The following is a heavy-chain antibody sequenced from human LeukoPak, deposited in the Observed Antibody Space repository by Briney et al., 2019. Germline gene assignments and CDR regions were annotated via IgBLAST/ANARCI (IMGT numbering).Heavy chain of an antibody. CDR3: AKKTSYHNFDY. V-gene: IGHV3-30*18. CDR1: GFTFSSYG. Sequence: GGSLRLSCAASGFTFSSYGMHWVRQAPGKGLEWVAVISYDGSNKYYADSVKGRFTISRDNSKNTLYLQMNSLRAEDTAVYYCAKKTSYHNFDYWGQGTLVTVSS. D-gene: IGHD1-26*01. J-gene: IGHJ4*02. CDR2: ISYDGSNK.